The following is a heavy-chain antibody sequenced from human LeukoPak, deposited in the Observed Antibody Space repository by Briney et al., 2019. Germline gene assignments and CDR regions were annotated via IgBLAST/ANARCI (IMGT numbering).Heavy chain of an antibody. D-gene: IGHD6-13*01. CDR2: IRYDGSNK. CDR3: ARPMIQIAAAGADAFDI. Sequence: PGGSLRLSCAASGFTFSNYGMHWVRQAPGKGLEWVAFIRYDGSNKYYADSVKGRFTISRDNSKNTLYLQMNSLRAEDTAVYYCARPMIQIAAAGADAFDIWGQGTMVTVSS. J-gene: IGHJ3*02. V-gene: IGHV3-30*02. CDR1: GFTFSNYG.